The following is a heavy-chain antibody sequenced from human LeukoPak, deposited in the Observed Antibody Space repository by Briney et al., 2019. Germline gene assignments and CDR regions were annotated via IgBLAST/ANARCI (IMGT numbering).Heavy chain of an antibody. V-gene: IGHV3-74*01. J-gene: IGHJ4*02. CDR3: ARDDGHYSGDSFMDN. CDR2: ISDDGSNT. D-gene: IGHD6-25*01. CDR1: GFTFSYYW. Sequence: GGSLRLSCAASGFTFSYYWMHWVRQAPGKGLVWVSRISDDGSNTNYADFVKGRFTISRDNAKNTLYLQMDSLRAEDTAVYYCARDDGHYSGDSFMDNWGQGALVTVSS.